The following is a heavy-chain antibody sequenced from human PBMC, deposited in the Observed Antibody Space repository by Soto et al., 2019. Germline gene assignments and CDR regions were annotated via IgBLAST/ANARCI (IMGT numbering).Heavy chain of an antibody. CDR3: AKDTGPN. CDR1: GFTFDNYA. J-gene: IGHJ4*02. CDR2: ISWNSNTI. Sequence: EVQLVESGGGLVHPGRSLRLSCAASGFTFDNYAMHWVRQGPGKGLVWVSGISWNSNTIAYADSVKGRVTISRDNSKNSLYLQMNILRAEDTALYYCAKDTGPNWGQGTLVNVSS. V-gene: IGHV3-9*01.